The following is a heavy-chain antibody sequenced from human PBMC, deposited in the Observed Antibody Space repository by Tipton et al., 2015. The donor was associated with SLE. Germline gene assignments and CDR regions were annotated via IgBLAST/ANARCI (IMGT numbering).Heavy chain of an antibody. V-gene: IGHV4-31*01. CDR2: IYYSGSD. Sequence: LSLTCTVSGASISSSSYYWGWIRQPPGKGLEWSGYIYYSGSDYYNPSLKSLVTISVDTSKNQFSLKLSTVTAADTALYYCARAEGEVAPFSFDYLCQRTLVPVSS. J-gene: IGHJ4*01. D-gene: IGHD2/OR15-2a*01. CDR1: GASISSSSYY. CDR3: ARAEGEVAPFSFDY.